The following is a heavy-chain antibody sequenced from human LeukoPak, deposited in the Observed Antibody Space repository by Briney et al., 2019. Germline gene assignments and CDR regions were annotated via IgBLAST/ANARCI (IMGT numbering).Heavy chain of an antibody. D-gene: IGHD5-18*01. CDR2: ISSTSTI. V-gene: IGHV3-48*01. CDR1: GFTFSSYS. J-gene: IGHJ6*03. CDR3: ARVGVDTAMGYENYYMDV. Sequence: PGGSLRLSCAASGFTFSSYSMNRVRQAPGKGREWVSNISSTSTIYYADSVKGRFTISRDNAKNSLYLEMNSLRAEDTAVYYCARVGVDTAMGYENYYMDVWGKGTTVTVSS.